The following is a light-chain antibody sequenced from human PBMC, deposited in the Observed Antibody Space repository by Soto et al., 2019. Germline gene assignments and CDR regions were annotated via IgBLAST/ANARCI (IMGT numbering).Light chain of an antibody. CDR3: QQYSTSPPIT. J-gene: IGKJ5*01. CDR2: GAS. Sequence: EIVLTQSPDTLALSPGEGATLSCGASQSVTNRYLAWYQHKPGQAPRLLIYGASTRATGIPDRFSGSGFETDFSLTISRLEPEDFAVYFCQQYSTSPPITFGQGTRLENK. V-gene: IGKV3-20*01. CDR1: QSVTNRY.